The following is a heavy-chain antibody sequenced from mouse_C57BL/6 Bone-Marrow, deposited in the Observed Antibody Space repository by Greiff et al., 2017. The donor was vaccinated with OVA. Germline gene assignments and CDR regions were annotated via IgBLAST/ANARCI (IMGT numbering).Heavy chain of an antibody. V-gene: IGHV1-54*01. Sequence: QVQLQQSGAELVRPGTSVKVSCKASGYAFTNYLIEWVKQRPGQGLEWIGVINPGSGGTNYNEKFKGKATLTADKSSSTAYMQLSSLTSEDSAVYFCRVYDYDDCDDWGQGTTLTVSS. CDR1: GYAFTNYL. CDR2: INPGSGGT. D-gene: IGHD2-4*01. J-gene: IGHJ2*01. CDR3: RVYDYDDCDD.